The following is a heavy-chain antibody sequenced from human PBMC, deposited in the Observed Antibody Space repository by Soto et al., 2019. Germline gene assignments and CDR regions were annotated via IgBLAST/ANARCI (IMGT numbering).Heavy chain of an antibody. CDR1: GFSISGYY. Sequence: QVQLVESGGGLVKPGGSLRLSCAASGFSISGYYMSWIRQAPGKGLEWISYMSSTTRAIYYAESVKGRFTISRDNAKNSLYLQMNSLRAEDTAVYYCARATDFWSHMDVWGQGTTVTVSS. CDR3: ARATDFWSHMDV. CDR2: MSSTTRAI. D-gene: IGHD3-3*01. J-gene: IGHJ6*02. V-gene: IGHV3-11*01.